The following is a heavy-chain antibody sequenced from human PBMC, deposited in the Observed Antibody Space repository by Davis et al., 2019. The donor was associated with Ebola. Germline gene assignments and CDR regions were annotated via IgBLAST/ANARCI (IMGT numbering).Heavy chain of an antibody. CDR1: GGSFGGYY. V-gene: IGHV4-34*01. CDR2: INHSGST. D-gene: IGHD5-18*01. Sequence: MPSETLSLTCAVYGGSFGGYYWSWIRQPPGKGLEWIGEINHSGSTNYNPSLKSRVTISVDTSKNQFSLKLSSVTAADTAVYYCARGHSYGYWGQGALVTVSS. CDR3: ARGHSYGY. J-gene: IGHJ4*02.